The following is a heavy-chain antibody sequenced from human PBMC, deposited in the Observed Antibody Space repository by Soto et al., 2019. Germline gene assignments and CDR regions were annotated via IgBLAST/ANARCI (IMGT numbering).Heavy chain of an antibody. CDR3: TRAYDSNPLDY. J-gene: IGHJ4*02. Sequence: GGSLRLSRTASAFSFADYPVNWVRQFPGKGLEWVGLIRARAHGGTTDYAASVKGRFTISRDDSKGIAYLQMNSLKTEDTALYYCTRAYDSNPLDYWGQGTLVTVSS. D-gene: IGHD3-22*01. V-gene: IGHV3-49*04. CDR1: AFSFADYP. CDR2: IRARAHGGTT.